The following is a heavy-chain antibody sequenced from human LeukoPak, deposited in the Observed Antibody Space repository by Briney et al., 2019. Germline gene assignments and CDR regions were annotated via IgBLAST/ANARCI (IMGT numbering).Heavy chain of an antibody. D-gene: IGHD3-9*01. V-gene: IGHV3-23*01. J-gene: IGHJ4*02. Sequence: QPGGSLRLSCAASGFTFSSYAMSWVRQAPGKGLEWVSAISGSGGSTYYADSVKGRFTISRDNAKNSLYLQMNSLRAEDTAVYYCARFPYYDILTGYYFDYWGQGTLVTVSS. CDR2: ISGSGGST. CDR1: GFTFSSYA. CDR3: ARFPYYDILTGYYFDY.